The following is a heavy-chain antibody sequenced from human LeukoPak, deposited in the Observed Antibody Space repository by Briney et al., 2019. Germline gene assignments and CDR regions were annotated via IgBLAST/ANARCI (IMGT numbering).Heavy chain of an antibody. D-gene: IGHD1-26*01. Sequence: GASVEVSCKASGYTFTSYDINWVRQATGQGLERMGWMNPNSGNTGYAQKFQGRVTMTRNTSISTAYMELSSLRSEDTAVYYCARVPVGYHDAFDIWGQGTMVTVSS. CDR1: GYTFTSYD. J-gene: IGHJ3*02. CDR3: ARVPVGYHDAFDI. V-gene: IGHV1-8*01. CDR2: MNPNSGNT.